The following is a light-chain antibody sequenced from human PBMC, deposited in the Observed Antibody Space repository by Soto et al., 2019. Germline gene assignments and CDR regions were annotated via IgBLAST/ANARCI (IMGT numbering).Light chain of an antibody. CDR3: QQYNKWRT. CDR1: ESVISN. Sequence: IVMTQSPATLSVSPGERANLSCRASESVISNLALYQQPPGQAHRLLIYGASTRATGIPARISGSGSGTEFTLTISSHQSEDFAVYYCQQYNKWRTFGQGTKVEVK. V-gene: IGKV3-15*01. J-gene: IGKJ1*01. CDR2: GAS.